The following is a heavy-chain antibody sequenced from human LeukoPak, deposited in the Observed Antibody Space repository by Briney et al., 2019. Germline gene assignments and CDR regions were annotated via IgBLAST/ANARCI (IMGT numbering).Heavy chain of an antibody. CDR2: ISAYNGNT. CDR1: GYTFTSYG. CDR3: ARVPGIVVVTASDY. J-gene: IGHJ4*02. D-gene: IGHD2-21*02. Sequence: GASVNVSCRASGYTFTSYGISWVRQAPGQGLEGMGWISAYNGNTNHAQKLQGRVTMTTDTSTSTAYMELRSLRSDDTAVYYCARVPGIVVVTASDYWGEGTLVTV. V-gene: IGHV1-18*01.